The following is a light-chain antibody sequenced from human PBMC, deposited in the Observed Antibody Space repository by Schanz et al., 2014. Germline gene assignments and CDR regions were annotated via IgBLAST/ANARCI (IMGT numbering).Light chain of an antibody. CDR3: AVWDDSLSAWV. Sequence: QSVLTQPPSVSGAPGQRVTISCTGSASNIGAGYDVHWYQQLPGTAPKLLIYGNSNRPSGVPDRFSGSKSGTSASLAISGLRSEDEADYYCAVWDDSLSAWVFGGGTKLTVL. CDR1: ASNIGAGYD. CDR2: GNS. J-gene: IGLJ3*02. V-gene: IGLV1-40*01.